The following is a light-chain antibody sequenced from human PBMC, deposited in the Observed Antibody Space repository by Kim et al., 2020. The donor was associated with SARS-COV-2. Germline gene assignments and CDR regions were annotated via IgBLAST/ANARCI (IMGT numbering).Light chain of an antibody. CDR2: ITS. Sequence: ASVGDRVTITWRASQDISRWLAWYQQKPGKAPLLLISITSSLQSGVPSRFSGSGSGTDFTLTISSLQPEDFATYYCQQSSSFPLTFGGGTKVDIK. V-gene: IGKV1D-12*01. CDR1: QDISRW. CDR3: QQSSSFPLT. J-gene: IGKJ4*01.